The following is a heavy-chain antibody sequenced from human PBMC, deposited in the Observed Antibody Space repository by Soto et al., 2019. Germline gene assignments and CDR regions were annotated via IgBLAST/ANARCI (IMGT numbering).Heavy chain of an antibody. CDR3: ARGDSGSSSFDY. CDR1: GGTFSSYA. CDR2: IIPIFGTA. J-gene: IGHJ4*02. Sequence: QVQLVQSGAEVKKPGSSVKVSCKASGGTFSSYAISWVRQAPGQGREWMGGIIPIFGTANYAQKFQGRVTISADEYTSTGYMGLSSLRSEDTAVYYCARGDSGSSSFDYWGQGTLVTVSS. V-gene: IGHV1-69*12. D-gene: IGHD1-26*01.